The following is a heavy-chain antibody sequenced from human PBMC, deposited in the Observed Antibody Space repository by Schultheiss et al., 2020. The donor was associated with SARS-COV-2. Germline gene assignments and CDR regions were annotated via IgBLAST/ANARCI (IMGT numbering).Heavy chain of an antibody. Sequence: GGSLRLSCAASGFTFSSYWMHWVRQAPGKGLVWVSRINSDGSSTSYADSVKGRFTISRDNSKNTLYLQMNSLRAEDTAVYYCAKGGVVGAQGDDAFDIWGQGTMVTVSS. V-gene: IGHV3-74*01. CDR1: GFTFSSYW. CDR3: AKGGVVGAQGDDAFDI. J-gene: IGHJ3*02. CDR2: INSDGSST. D-gene: IGHD1-26*01.